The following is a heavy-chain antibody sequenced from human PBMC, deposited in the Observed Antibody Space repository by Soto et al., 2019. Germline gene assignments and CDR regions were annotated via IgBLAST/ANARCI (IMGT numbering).Heavy chain of an antibody. V-gene: IGHV3-53*01. D-gene: IGHD3-22*01. CDR1: GFTVSSNY. CDR2: IYSGGST. J-gene: IGHJ3*02. CDR3: ARGRGYYDSSGYAFYI. Sequence: GGSLRLYCAASGFTVSSNYMSWVRQAPGKGLEWVSVIYSGGSTYYADSGKGRFTISRYNSKNTLYLQMNSLRAEDTAVYYCARGRGYYDSSGYAFYIWGQGTMVTFSS.